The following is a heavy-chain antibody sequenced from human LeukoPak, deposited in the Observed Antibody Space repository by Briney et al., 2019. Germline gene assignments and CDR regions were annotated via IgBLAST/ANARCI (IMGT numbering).Heavy chain of an antibody. CDR2: IIPIFGTA. CDR1: GGTFSSYA. J-gene: IGHJ4*02. D-gene: IGHD3-10*01. V-gene: IGHV1-69*13. CDR3: ARDRTYYGSGLFDY. Sequence: ASVKVSCKASGGTFSSYAISWVRQAPGQGLEWMGGIIPIFGTANYAQKFQGRVTITAGESTSTAYMELSSLRSEDTAVYYCARDRTYYGSGLFDYWGQGTLVTVSS.